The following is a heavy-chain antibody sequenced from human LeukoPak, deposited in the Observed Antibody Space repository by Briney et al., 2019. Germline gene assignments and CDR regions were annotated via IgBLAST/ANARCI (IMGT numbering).Heavy chain of an antibody. J-gene: IGHJ4*02. V-gene: IGHV1-69*13. CDR2: IIPIFGTA. CDR3: ARLNYYDSSGYDDY. CDR1: GYTFTSYG. Sequence: GASVKVSCKASGYTFTSYGISWVRQAPGQGLEWMGGIIPIFGTANYAQKFQGRVTITADESTSTAYMELSSLRSEDTAVYYCARLNYYDSSGYDDYWGQGTLVTVSS. D-gene: IGHD3-22*01.